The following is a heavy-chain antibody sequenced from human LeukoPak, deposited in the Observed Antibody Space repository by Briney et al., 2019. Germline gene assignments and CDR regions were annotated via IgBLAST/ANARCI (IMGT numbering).Heavy chain of an antibody. Sequence: SETLSLTCTVSGGFISSYYWSWIRQPPGKGLEWIGYIYSSGSTNYNPSLKSRVTISVDTSKNQLSLKLNSVTAADTAVYYCARAHSSSWYMDYWGQGTLVTVSS. V-gene: IGHV4-59*01. CDR2: IYSSGST. J-gene: IGHJ4*02. CDR3: ARAHSSSWYMDY. CDR1: GGFISSYY. D-gene: IGHD6-13*01.